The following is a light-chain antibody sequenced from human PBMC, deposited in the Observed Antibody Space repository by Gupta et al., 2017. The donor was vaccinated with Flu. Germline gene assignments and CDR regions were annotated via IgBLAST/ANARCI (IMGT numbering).Light chain of an antibody. CDR3: QQYNSYSSIT. CDR2: KAA. V-gene: IGKV1-5*03. Sequence: PTLSASGGDRSTITCRASQSLRTWVDWYQQKPGKEPKLLIYKAATLQNGVTSGFSGSGAGTEVSLTISSRQPDEFATYYCQQYNSYSSITFGGGTKVEMK. J-gene: IGKJ4*01. CDR1: QSLRTW.